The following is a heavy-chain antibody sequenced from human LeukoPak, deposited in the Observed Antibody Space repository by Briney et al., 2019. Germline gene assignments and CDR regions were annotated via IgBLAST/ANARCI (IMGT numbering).Heavy chain of an antibody. V-gene: IGHV4-34*01. CDR3: AREAAAVLVSRYWFDP. CDR1: GGSFSGYY. J-gene: IGHJ5*02. Sequence: SETLSLTCAVYGGSFSGYYWSWIRQPPGKGLEWIGEINHSGSTNYNPSLKSRVTMSVDTSKNQFSLKLSSVTAADTAVYYCAREAAAVLVSRYWFDPWGQGTLVTVSS. D-gene: IGHD6-13*01. CDR2: INHSGST.